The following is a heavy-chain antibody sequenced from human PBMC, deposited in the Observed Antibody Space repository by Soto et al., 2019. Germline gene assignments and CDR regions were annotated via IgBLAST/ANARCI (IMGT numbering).Heavy chain of an antibody. D-gene: IGHD3-22*01. V-gene: IGHV1-46*01. J-gene: IGHJ4*02. Sequence: ASVKVSCQASGNSFTTYYMHWVRQAPGQGLEWMGIINPSGGRTTYAQKFQGRVTMTRDTSTSPFPMELSSLTSEDTAVYYCAGLYHYDSSGYYDYWGQGTLVTVSS. CDR2: INPSGGRT. CDR3: AGLYHYDSSGYYDY. CDR1: GNSFTTYY.